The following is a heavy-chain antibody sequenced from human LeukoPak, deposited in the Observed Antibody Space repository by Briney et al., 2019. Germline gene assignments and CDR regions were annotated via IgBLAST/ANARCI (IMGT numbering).Heavy chain of an antibody. CDR1: GGSISSYY. CDR3: ARGRSGWEAPQYFQH. J-gene: IGHJ1*01. Sequence: NPSETRSLTCTVSGGSISSYYWSWIRQPPGKGLEWIGYIYYSGSTNYNPSLKSRVTISVDTSKNQFSLKLSSVTAADTAVYYCARGRSGWEAPQYFQHWGQGTLVTVSS. CDR2: IYYSGST. D-gene: IGHD6-19*01. V-gene: IGHV4-59*01.